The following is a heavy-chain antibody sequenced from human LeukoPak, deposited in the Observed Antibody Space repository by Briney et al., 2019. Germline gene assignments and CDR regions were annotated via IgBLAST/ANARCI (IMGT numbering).Heavy chain of an antibody. V-gene: IGHV3-23*01. J-gene: IGHJ4*02. CDR2: ISGGGGYT. Sequence: PGGSLRLSCAASGFTFSSYAMSWVRQGPGKGLEWVSAISGGGGYTYYADSVKGRFTISRDNSKSTLYLQMPSLRAGDTAIYYCAKGIYGSGTFYLFDYWGQGTLVTVSS. CDR1: GFTFSSYA. CDR3: AKGIYGSGTFYLFDY. D-gene: IGHD3-10*01.